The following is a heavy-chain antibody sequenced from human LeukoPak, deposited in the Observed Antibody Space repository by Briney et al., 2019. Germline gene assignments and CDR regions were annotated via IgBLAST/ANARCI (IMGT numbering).Heavy chain of an antibody. D-gene: IGHD3-3*01. V-gene: IGHV4-39*01. J-gene: IGHJ4*02. CDR3: ARHAADYDFWSGYYGRGSYFDY. Sequence: SETLSLTXTVSGGSISSSSYYWGWIRQPPGKGLEWIGSIYYSGSTYYNPSLKSRVIISVDTSKNQFSLKLSSVTAADTAVYYCARHAADYDFWSGYYGRGSYFDYWGQGTLVTVSS. CDR2: IYYSGST. CDR1: GGSISSSSYY.